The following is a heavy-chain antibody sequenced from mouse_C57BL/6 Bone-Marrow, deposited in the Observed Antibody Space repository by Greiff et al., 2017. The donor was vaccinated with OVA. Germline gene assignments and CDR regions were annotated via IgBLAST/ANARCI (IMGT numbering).Heavy chain of an antibody. J-gene: IGHJ1*03. D-gene: IGHD1-1*01. V-gene: IGHV14-4*01. Sequence: VQLQQSGAELVRPGASVKLSCTASGFNIKDDYMHWVKQRPEQGLEWIGWIDPENGDTEYASKFQGKATITADTSSNTAYLQLSSLTSEATADYSGTTDCGSRRWYFDVWGKGTTVTVSS. CDR1: GFNIKDDY. CDR2: IDPENGDT. CDR3: TTDCGSRRWYFDV.